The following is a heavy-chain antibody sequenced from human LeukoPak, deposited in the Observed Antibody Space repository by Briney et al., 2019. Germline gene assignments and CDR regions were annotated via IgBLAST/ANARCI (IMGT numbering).Heavy chain of an antibody. J-gene: IGHJ4*02. CDR2: IYTSGST. D-gene: IGHD3-9*01. CDR1: GGSISSYY. Sequence: SETLSLTCTVSGGSISSYYWSWIRQPAGKGLEWIGRIYTSGSTNYNPSLKSRVTMSVDTSKTQFSLKLSSVTAADTAVYYCAREVSDYDILTGWIDYWGQGALVSVSS. CDR3: AREVSDYDILTGWIDY. V-gene: IGHV4-4*07.